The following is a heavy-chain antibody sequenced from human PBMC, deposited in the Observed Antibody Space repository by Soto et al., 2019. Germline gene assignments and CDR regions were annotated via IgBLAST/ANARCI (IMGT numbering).Heavy chain of an antibody. Sequence: PSETLSLTCTVSGGSISSYYWSWIRQPPGKGLEWIGYIYYSGSTYYNPSLKSRVTISVDTSKNQFSLKLSSVTAADTAVYYCARSIPPWGKGPLVTVPS. D-gene: IGHD2-21*01. CDR3: ARSIPP. V-gene: IGHV4-59*12. CDR2: IYYSGST. J-gene: IGHJ5*02. CDR1: GGSISSYY.